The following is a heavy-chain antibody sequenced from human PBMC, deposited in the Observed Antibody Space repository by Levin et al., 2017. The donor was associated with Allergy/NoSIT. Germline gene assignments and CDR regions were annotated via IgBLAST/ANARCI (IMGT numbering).Heavy chain of an antibody. CDR3: AKDSKGGKNWNRGMDV. CDR2: ISWNSGSI. V-gene: IGHV3-9*01. Sequence: GGSLRLSCAASGFTFDDYAMHWVRQAPGKGLEWVSGISWNSGSIGYADSVKGRFTISRDNAKNSLYLQMNSLRAEDTALYYCAKDSKGGKNWNRGMDVWGQGTTVTVSS. D-gene: IGHD1-1*01. CDR1: GFTFDDYA. J-gene: IGHJ6*02.